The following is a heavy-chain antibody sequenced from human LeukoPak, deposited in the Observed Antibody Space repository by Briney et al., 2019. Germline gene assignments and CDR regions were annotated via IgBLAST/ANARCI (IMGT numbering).Heavy chain of an antibody. J-gene: IGHJ3*02. D-gene: IGHD2-2*01. Sequence: ASETLSLTCTVSGYSIRSGTYYWTRIRQPAGKGLEWIGRISTSGSTNYNPSLKSRVTISLDTSKNQFSLKLSSVTAADTAVFYCARFTGYCSGTSCYPNAFDIWGQGTMVTVSS. CDR2: ISTSGST. CDR1: GYSIRSGTYY. CDR3: ARFTGYCSGTSCYPNAFDI. V-gene: IGHV4-61*02.